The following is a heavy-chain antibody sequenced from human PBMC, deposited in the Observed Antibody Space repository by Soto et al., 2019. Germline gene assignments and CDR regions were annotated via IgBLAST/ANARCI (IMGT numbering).Heavy chain of an antibody. Sequence: EVQLVESGGGLVQPGGSLRLSCAASGFTFSTYWMSWVRQAPGKGLEWLANIKQDGSEKYYVDSVKGRFTVSRDNAKNSLYQQMNSLRAEDTAVYYCARRPGYSSGWFADWGQGTLVTVS. CDR2: IKQDGSEK. CDR1: GFTFSTYW. CDR3: ARRPGYSSGWFAD. D-gene: IGHD6-19*01. J-gene: IGHJ4*02. V-gene: IGHV3-7*01.